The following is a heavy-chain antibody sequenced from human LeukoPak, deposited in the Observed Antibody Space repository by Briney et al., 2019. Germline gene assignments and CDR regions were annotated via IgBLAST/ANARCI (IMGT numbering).Heavy chain of an antibody. D-gene: IGHD5-24*01. J-gene: IGHJ4*02. V-gene: IGHV3-23*01. CDR1: GFTFSNYA. CDR3: AKVQEMGTILPPFHY. CDR2: ISGSGGVT. Sequence: AGSLRLSCAASGFTFSNYAMSWVRQAPGKGLEWVSAISGSGGVTYYADSVKGRFTISRDNSKNTLYLQVNSLRAADTAVYYCAKVQEMGTILPPFHYWGQGTLVTVSS.